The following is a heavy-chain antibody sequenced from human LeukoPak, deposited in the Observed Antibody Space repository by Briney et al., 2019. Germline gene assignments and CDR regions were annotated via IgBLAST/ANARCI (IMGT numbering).Heavy chain of an antibody. D-gene: IGHD6-13*01. CDR3: ARVQPIAAAGYFDY. CDR1: GFTFSSYS. V-gene: IGHV3-48*01. J-gene: IGHJ4*02. Sequence: GGSLRLSCAASGFTFSSYSMNWVRQAPGKGLEWVSYISSSSSTIYYADSVKGRFTISRDNAKNSLYLQMNSLRAEDTAVYYCARVQPIAAAGYFDYWGQGTLVTVSS. CDR2: ISSSSSTI.